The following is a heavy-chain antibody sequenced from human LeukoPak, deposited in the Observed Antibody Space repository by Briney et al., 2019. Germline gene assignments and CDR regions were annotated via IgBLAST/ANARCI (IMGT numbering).Heavy chain of an antibody. D-gene: IGHD6-19*01. CDR1: GYSFINYW. V-gene: IGHV5-51*01. Sequence: GESLKISCKGSGYSFINYWIGWVRQMPGKGLEWMAIIYPGDSDTKYSPSFQGQVTISADKSIPTAFLQWSSLKASDTAMYYRAILSSGWYYFDYWGQGTLVTVST. CDR2: IYPGDSDT. CDR3: AILSSGWYYFDY. J-gene: IGHJ4*02.